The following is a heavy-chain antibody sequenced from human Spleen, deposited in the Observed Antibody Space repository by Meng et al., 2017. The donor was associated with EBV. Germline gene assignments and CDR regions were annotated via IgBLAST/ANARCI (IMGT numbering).Heavy chain of an antibody. V-gene: IGHV4-34*01. CDR1: GGSFRGYY. J-gene: IGHJ4*02. Sequence: QVHLQRWGPGILKPSETLSLTGAVSGGSFRGYYWTWDRQPPGKGLEWIGDINQSGATNYSPSLRSRVTISGDSSKNHFSLKVASVTAADTAIYYCARGALGRYYDYWGQGTLVTVSS. CDR3: ARGALGRYYDY. D-gene: IGHD1-26*01. CDR2: INQSGAT.